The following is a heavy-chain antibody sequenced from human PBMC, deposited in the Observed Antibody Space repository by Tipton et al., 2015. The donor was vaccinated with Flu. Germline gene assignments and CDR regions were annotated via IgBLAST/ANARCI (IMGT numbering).Heavy chain of an antibody. Sequence: QLVQSGPEVKKPGASVKVSCKASGYSFTNYYIHWVRQAPGQGLEWMGVMLPSDGSTTYAQKFQGRVTVTRDTSTSTVYMELNSLKSEDTAMYYCARDMGGFDYWGQGALVTVSS. V-gene: IGHV1-46*01. J-gene: IGHJ4*02. D-gene: IGHD3-16*01. CDR1: GYSFTNYY. CDR3: ARDMGGFDY. CDR2: MLPSDGST.